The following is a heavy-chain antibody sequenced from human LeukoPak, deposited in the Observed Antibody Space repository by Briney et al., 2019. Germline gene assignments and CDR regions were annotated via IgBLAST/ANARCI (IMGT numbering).Heavy chain of an antibody. CDR3: ARVRRNGGDYILDAFDI. J-gene: IGHJ3*02. CDR1: GGSISSYY. V-gene: IGHV4-59*01. Sequence: PSETLSLTCTVSGGSISSYYWSWIRQPPGKGLEWIGYTYYSGSTNYNPSLKSRVTISVDTSKNQFSLKLSSVTAADTAVYYCARVRRNGGDYILDAFDIWGQGTMVTVSS. D-gene: IGHD4-17*01. CDR2: TYYSGST.